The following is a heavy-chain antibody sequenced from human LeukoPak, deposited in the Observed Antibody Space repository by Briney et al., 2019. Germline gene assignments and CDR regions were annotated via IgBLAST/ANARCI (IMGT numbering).Heavy chain of an antibody. CDR1: GFIFTAYG. CDR3: ARDVNNYFDY. Sequence: GGSLRLSCAASGFIFTAYGMHWVRQAPGKGLEWVAVISHDLTYQAYVDSVKGRFTMSRDDSKNTLYVQMNSLRTEDTAFYYCARDVNNYFDYWGLGTLVTVSS. J-gene: IGHJ4*02. CDR2: ISHDLTYQ. V-gene: IGHV3-30*03.